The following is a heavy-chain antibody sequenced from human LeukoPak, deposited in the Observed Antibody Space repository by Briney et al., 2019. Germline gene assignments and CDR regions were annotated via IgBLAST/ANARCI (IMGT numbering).Heavy chain of an antibody. CDR3: ARADYGDYAFDH. Sequence: PGRSLRLSCAASGFSFSEYAMHWVRQTPGKGLEWVAVISYDGSNKYYADSVKGRFTISRDNSKNTLYLQMNSLRAEDTAVYYCARADYGDYAFDHWGQGTLVTVSS. V-gene: IGHV3-30*04. J-gene: IGHJ4*02. D-gene: IGHD4-17*01. CDR2: ISYDGSNK. CDR1: GFSFSEYA.